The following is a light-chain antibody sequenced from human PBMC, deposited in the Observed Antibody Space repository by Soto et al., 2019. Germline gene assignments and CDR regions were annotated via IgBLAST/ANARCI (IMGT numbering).Light chain of an antibody. CDR2: AAS. Sequence: DIQMTQSPSSLSASVGDRVTITCRASQGIGNYLAWYQQKPGKVPKLLIYAASTLQSGVPSRFSGSGSGTDFALTVTRLQPEDVATYYCQRYDSNPFTFGQGTRLEI. CDR1: QGIGNY. J-gene: IGKJ5*01. CDR3: QRYDSNPFT. V-gene: IGKV1-27*01.